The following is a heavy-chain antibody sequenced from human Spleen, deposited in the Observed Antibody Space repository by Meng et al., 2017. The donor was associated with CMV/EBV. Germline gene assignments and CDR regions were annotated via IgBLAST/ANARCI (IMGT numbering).Heavy chain of an antibody. V-gene: IGHV4-59*01. CDR3: ARTRPAAMRDAFDI. J-gene: IGHJ3*02. CDR2: IYYSGST. CDR1: GGSISSYY. Sequence: ETLSLTCTVSGGSISSYYWSWIRQPPGKGLEWIGYIYYSGSTNYNPSLKSRVTISVDTSKNQFSLKLSSVTAADTAVYYCARTRPAAMRDAFDIWGQGTMVTVSS. D-gene: IGHD2-2*01.